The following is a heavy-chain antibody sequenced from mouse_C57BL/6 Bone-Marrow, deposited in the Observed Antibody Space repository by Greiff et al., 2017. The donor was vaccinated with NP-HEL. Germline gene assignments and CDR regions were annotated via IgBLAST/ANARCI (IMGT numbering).Heavy chain of an antibody. J-gene: IGHJ1*03. CDR3: ARRDFITTVVGGYFDV. V-gene: IGHV1-54*01. CDR2: INPGSGGT. Sequence: VMLVESGAELVRPGTSVKVSCKASGYAFTNYLIEWVKQRPGQGLEWIGVINPGSGGTNYNEKFKGKATLTADKSSSTAYMQLSSLTSEDSAVYFCARRDFITTVVGGYFDVWGTGTTVTVSS. D-gene: IGHD1-1*01. CDR1: GYAFTNYL.